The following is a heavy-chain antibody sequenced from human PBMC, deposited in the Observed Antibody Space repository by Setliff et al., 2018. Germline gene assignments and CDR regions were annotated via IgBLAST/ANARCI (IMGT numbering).Heavy chain of an antibody. Sequence: GGSLRLSCTASGLSYINDWVSWVRQAPGKGLEWLASINPHGSEKYYADSVKGRFTIFRDNSKNTLYLQMSSLRADDTAIYYCARDQFRNSGGLYSWGQGTLVTVSS. D-gene: IGHD1-7*01. CDR3: ARDQFRNSGGLYS. J-gene: IGHJ5*02. V-gene: IGHV3-7*01. CDR1: GLSYINDW. CDR2: INPHGSEK.